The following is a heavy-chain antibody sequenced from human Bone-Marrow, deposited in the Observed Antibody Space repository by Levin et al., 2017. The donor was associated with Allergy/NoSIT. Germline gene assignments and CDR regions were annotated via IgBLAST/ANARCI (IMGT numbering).Heavy chain of an antibody. CDR3: ARLAYYYDGTDYHYHFDY. D-gene: IGHD3-22*01. Sequence: PSETLSLTCTVSGGSISSSNYYWGWIRQPPGTGLEWIGSVYYSGSTYYNPSLKSRVTISVDTSKNQFSLNLSSVTAADTAVYFCARLAYYYDGTDYHYHFDYWGQGTLVTVSS. J-gene: IGHJ4*02. CDR1: GGSISSSNYY. CDR2: VYYSGST. V-gene: IGHV4-39*01.